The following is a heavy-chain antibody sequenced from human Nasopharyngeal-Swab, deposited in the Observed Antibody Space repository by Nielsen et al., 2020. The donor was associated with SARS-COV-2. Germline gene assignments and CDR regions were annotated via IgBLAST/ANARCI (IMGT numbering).Heavy chain of an antibody. D-gene: IGHD3-10*01. J-gene: IGHJ6*02. CDR2: IWYDGSNK. CDR3: ARDLMYGSGSRMDV. V-gene: IGHV3-33*01. Sequence: GGSLRLSCAASGSTFSSYGMHWVRQAPGKGLEWAAVIWYDGSNKYYADSVKGRFTISRDNSKNTLYLQMNSLRAEDTAVYYCARDLMYGSGSRMDVWGQGTTVTVSS. CDR1: GSTFSSYG.